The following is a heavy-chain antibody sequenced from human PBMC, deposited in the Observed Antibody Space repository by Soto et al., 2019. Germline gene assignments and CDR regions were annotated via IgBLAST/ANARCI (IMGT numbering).Heavy chain of an antibody. J-gene: IGHJ4*02. CDR3: AREYNEGGGPKGGFHY. CDR1: GYTFTSYY. V-gene: IGHV1-46*01. CDR2: INPSGGST. D-gene: IGHD2-15*01. Sequence: EASVKVSCKASGYTFTSYYMHWVRQAPGQGLEWMGIINPSGGSTSYAQKFQGRVTMTRDTSTSTVYMELSSLRSEDTAVYYCAREYNEGGGPKGGFHYWGQGTLVTVSS.